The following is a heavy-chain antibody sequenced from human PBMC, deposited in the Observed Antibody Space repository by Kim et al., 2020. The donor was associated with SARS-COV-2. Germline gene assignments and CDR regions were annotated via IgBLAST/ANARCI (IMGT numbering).Heavy chain of an antibody. J-gene: IGHJ4*02. Sequence: KWYNEYAVSVKSRITITPDTSKNQFSMQLNSVTPEDTAVYYCARDLDFEYWGQGTLVTVSS. CDR2: KWYN. CDR3: ARDLDFEY. V-gene: IGHV6-1*01.